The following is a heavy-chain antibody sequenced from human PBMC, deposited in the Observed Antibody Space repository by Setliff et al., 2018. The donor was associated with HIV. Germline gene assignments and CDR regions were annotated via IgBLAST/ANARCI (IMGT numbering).Heavy chain of an antibody. CDR3: ARGAPGRSCSGGSCSYFDY. CDR2: LNPTSGNT. J-gene: IGHJ4*02. Sequence: ASVKVSCKASGYTFTSLDINWVRQATGQGSEWMGWLNPTSGNTGSAQRFQGRVTMTRNTSISIAYMELSNLRSEDTAVYYCARGAPGRSCSGGSCSYFDYWGQGTLVTVSS. CDR1: GYTFTSLD. D-gene: IGHD2-15*01. V-gene: IGHV1-8*01.